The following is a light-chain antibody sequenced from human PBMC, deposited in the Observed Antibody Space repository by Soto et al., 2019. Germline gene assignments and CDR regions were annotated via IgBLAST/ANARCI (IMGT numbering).Light chain of an antibody. J-gene: IGLJ1*01. CDR3: SSYGGSSNV. Sequence: QSALTQPPSASGSPGQSVAISCTGTSSDVGGYNYVSWYQQHPGKAPKLMIYEVNKRPSGVPDRFSGSKSGNTASLTVSGFQAEEEADYYCSSYGGSSNVFGTGTKLTVL. V-gene: IGLV2-8*01. CDR2: EVN. CDR1: SSDVGGYNY.